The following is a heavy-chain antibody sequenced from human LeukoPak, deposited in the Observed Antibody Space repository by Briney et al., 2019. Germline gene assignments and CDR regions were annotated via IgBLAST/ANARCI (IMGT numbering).Heavy chain of an antibody. CDR2: ISYDGSNK. CDR3: ARHGDCDREKCYYYGMDV. CDR1: GFTFSDYR. J-gene: IGHJ6*02. V-gene: IGHV3-30*03. Sequence: PGGSLRLSRAASGFTFSDYRMNWVRQAPGKGLEWVAAISYDGSNKYYADSVKGRFTISRDNSKKKLYLQMNSLRAEDTAVYYCARHGDCDREKCYYYGMDVWGQGTTVTVSS. D-gene: IGHD2-21*02.